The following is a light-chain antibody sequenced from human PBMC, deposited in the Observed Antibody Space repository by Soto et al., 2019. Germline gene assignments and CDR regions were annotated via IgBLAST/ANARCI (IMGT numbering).Light chain of an antibody. CDR2: DVN. Sequence: QSVLTQPASVSGSPGQSIAISCTGTSSDVGGYNYVSWYQQHPGKAPKLLIYDVNNPPSGVSNRFSGSKSGNTASLTISGLQIEDEADYYCSSYTYTITQYVFGTGTKVTVL. V-gene: IGLV2-14*01. CDR3: SSYTYTITQYV. CDR1: SSDVGGYNY. J-gene: IGLJ1*01.